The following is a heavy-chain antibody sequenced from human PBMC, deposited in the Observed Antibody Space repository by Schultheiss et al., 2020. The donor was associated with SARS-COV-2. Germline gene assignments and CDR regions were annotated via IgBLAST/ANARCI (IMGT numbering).Heavy chain of an antibody. D-gene: IGHD3-16*02. V-gene: IGHV5-51*01. J-gene: IGHJ4*02. CDR3: ARGYDYVWGSYRSHFDY. CDR1: GYSFTSYW. Sequence: GESLKISCKGSGYSFTSYWIGWVRQMPGKGLEWMGIIYPGDSDTRYSPSFQGQVTISADKSISTAYLQWSSLKASDTAMYYCARGYDYVWGSYRSHFDYWGQGTLVTVSS. CDR2: IYPGDSDT.